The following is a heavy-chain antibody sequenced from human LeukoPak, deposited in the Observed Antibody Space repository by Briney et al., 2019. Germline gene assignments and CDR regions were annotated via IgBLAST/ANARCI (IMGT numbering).Heavy chain of an antibody. CDR2: IYYGGRT. J-gene: IGHJ5*01. CDR3: ARGRARDGSYPWFDS. D-gene: IGHD3-16*02. V-gene: IGHV4-59*01. CDR1: GDSIGSYY. Sequence: PPETLSLTCSVSGDSIGSYYWTWIRQSPGKGMEWVGYIYYGGRTTYSPYPKSRVSISVDTSNNQFSLQLRSVSAADTAIYYCARGRARDGSYPWFDSWGQGTLVTVSS.